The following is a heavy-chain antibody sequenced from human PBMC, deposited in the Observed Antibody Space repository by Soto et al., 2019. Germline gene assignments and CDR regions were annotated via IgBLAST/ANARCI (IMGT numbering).Heavy chain of an antibody. CDR1: GLTFSGHG. Sequence: GGSLRLSCAASGLTFSGHGMHWVRQAPGKGLEWVAVISYDGSYEFYADSVKGRFTISRDNSKNTLYLQMSSLRIEDTAVYYCAKAEGRRVQLERLYYYYYLDVWGRGTTVTVSS. D-gene: IGHD1-1*01. V-gene: IGHV3-30*18. CDR2: ISYDGSYE. J-gene: IGHJ6*03. CDR3: AKAEGRRVQLERLYYYYYLDV.